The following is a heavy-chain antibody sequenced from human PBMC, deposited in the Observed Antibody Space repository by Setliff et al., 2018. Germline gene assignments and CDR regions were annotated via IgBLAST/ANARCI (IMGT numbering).Heavy chain of an antibody. CDR1: QFTFDDYG. D-gene: IGHD3-3*01. J-gene: IGHJ5*02. Sequence: LRLSCAASQFTFDDYGMAWVRQAPGKGLEWVSDISWNGGITGYGDSVKGRFTISRDNAKNSLSLQMNGLRAEDTSVYYCARDVFDFRTGQGGPWGQGTRVTVSS. CDR3: ARDVFDFRTGQGGP. CDR2: ISWNGGIT. V-gene: IGHV3-20*04.